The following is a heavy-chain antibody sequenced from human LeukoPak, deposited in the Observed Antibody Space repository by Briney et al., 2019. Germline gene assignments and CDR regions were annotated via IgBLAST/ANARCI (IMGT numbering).Heavy chain of an antibody. V-gene: IGHV4-39*02. J-gene: IGHJ4*02. CDR3: ARDLGYSYGYLG. CDR1: GGSISSSSYY. Sequence: SETLSLTCTVSGGSISSSSYYWGWIRQPPGKGLEWIGSIYYSGSTYYNPSLKSRVTISVDTSKNQFSLKLSSVTAADTAVYYCARDLGYSYGYLGWGQGTLVTVSS. CDR2: IYYSGST. D-gene: IGHD5-18*01.